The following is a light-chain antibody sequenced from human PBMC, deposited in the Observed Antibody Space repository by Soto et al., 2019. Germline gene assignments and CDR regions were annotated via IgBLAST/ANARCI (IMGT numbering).Light chain of an antibody. CDR1: QSVSRSH. V-gene: IGKV3-20*01. CDR3: QQYGNSPPYS. CDR2: GAS. J-gene: IGKJ2*03. Sequence: EIVLTQSPGTLSLSPGERATLSCRASQSVSRSHLAWFQQKPGQAPRLLIYGASSTATGIADRLNGSGSRTDFTLTIIRLEPEDFAVYFFQQYGNSPPYSFGQGTKLQIK.